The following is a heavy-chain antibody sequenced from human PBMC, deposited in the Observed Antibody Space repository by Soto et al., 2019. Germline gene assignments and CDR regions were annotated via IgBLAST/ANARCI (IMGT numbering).Heavy chain of an antibody. Sequence: PGGSLRLSCVASGFICSSYDMSWVRQAPGKGLEWVSTILVDGRTFYVDSVKGRFTISRDSSKNTVYLQMNSLTAGDTALYYCAKATATGGGAFDICGQGTMVTVSS. CDR3: AKATATGGGAFDI. CDR1: GFICSSYD. D-gene: IGHD2-8*02. V-gene: IGHV3-23*01. J-gene: IGHJ3*02. CDR2: ILVDGRT.